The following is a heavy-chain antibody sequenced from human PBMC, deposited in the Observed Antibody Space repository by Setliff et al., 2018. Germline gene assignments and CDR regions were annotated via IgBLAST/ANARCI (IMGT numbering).Heavy chain of an antibody. Sequence: GASVKVSCKASGYSFSTYAMHWVRQAPGQRLEWMGWINGGNGNTKYSQKFQGRITITRDTSASTAYMEMSSLRSEDTAVYYCARDREYCSRTSCYIDYWGQGALGTV. V-gene: IGHV1-3*01. D-gene: IGHD2-2*02. CDR2: INGGNGNT. J-gene: IGHJ4*02. CDR3: ARDREYCSRTSCYIDY. CDR1: GYSFSTYA.